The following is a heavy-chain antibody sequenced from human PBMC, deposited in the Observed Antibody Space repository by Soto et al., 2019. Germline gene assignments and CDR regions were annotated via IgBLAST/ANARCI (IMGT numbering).Heavy chain of an antibody. V-gene: IGHV4-34*01. CDR1: GGSFSGYY. CDR2: INHSGST. J-gene: IGHJ4*02. D-gene: IGHD3-22*01. Sequence: SETLSLTCAVYGGSFSGYYWSWIRQPPGKGLEWIGEINHSGSTNYNPSLKSRVTISVDTSKNQFSLKLSSVTAADTAVYYCARSITMIVVVQGYFDYWGQGTLVTSPQ. CDR3: ARSITMIVVVQGYFDY.